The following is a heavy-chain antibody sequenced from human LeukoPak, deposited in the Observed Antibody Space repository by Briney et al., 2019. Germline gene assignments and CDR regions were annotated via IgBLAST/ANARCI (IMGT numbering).Heavy chain of an antibody. D-gene: IGHD3-10*01. CDR1: GYTFTSYG. Sequence: ASVKDSCEASGYTFTSYGINWVRQAPGQGVEWMGWISAYHGNTNNAQKLQGRLTMTTDTSTSTAYLELRSLRSDDTVVYYWARSGKPIYYYYMDVWGKGTTVTISS. J-gene: IGHJ6*03. V-gene: IGHV1-18*01. CDR3: ARSGKPIYYYYMDV. CDR2: ISAYHGNT.